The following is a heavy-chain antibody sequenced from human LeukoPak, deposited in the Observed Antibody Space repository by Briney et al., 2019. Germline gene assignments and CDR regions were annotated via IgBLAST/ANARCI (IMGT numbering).Heavy chain of an antibody. Sequence: KTSETLSLTCTVSGGSISSYYWSWIRQPPGKGLEWIGYIYYSGSTNYNPSLKSRVTISVDTSKTQFSLKLSSVTAADTAVNYCARAKSMIVDYWGQGTLVTVSS. J-gene: IGHJ4*02. CDR2: IYYSGST. D-gene: IGHD3-22*01. V-gene: IGHV4-59*08. CDR1: GGSISSYY. CDR3: ARAKSMIVDY.